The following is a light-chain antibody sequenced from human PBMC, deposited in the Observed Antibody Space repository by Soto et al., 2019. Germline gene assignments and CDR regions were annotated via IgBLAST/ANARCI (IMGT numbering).Light chain of an antibody. Sequence: DIQMTQSPPTLSASVGDRVTISCRASESITNWLAWYQHKPGKAPKLLIYKASSLESGVPSRFSGSGSRTEFTLTISSLQPDDFATYYCQQYKSPPWTFGQGTKVEIK. V-gene: IGKV1-5*03. CDR2: KAS. CDR1: ESITNW. CDR3: QQYKSPPWT. J-gene: IGKJ1*01.